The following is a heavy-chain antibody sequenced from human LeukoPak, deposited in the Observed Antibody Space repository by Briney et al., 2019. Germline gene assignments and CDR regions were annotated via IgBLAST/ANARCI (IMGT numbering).Heavy chain of an antibody. CDR3: ARGYVPYGDYVYWFDP. J-gene: IGHJ5*02. D-gene: IGHD4-17*01. V-gene: IGHV7-4-1*02. Sequence: ASVKVSCKASAYTFTSYAMNWVRQAPGQGLEWIGWINTNTGNPTYAQGFTGRFVFSFDTSVSTAYLQISSLKAEDTAVYYCARGYVPYGDYVYWFDPWGQGTLVTVSS. CDR1: AYTFTSYA. CDR2: INTNTGNP.